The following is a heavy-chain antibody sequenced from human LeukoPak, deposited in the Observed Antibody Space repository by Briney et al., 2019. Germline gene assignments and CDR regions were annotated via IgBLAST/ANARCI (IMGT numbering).Heavy chain of an antibody. CDR2: IRYDGSNK. CDR3: AKDAGYCSGGTCYGEGYFDY. CDR1: GFTFSSYG. Sequence: GGSLRLSCAASGFTFSSYGMHWVRQAPGKGLEWVAFIRYDGSNKYYADSVKGRFTISRDNSKNTLYVQMNSLRAEDTAVYYCAKDAGYCSGGTCYGEGYFDYWGQGTLVTVSS. J-gene: IGHJ4*02. V-gene: IGHV3-30*02. D-gene: IGHD2-15*01.